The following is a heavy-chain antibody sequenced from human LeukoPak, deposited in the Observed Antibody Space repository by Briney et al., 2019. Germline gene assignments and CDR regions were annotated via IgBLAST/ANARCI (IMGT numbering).Heavy chain of an antibody. CDR2: ISSSSSYI. J-gene: IGHJ4*02. CDR1: GFTFSSYS. Sequence: PGGSLRLSCAASGFTFSSYSMNWVRQAPGKGLEWVSSISSSSSYIYYADSVKGRFTISRDNAKNSLYLQMNSLRAEDTAVYYCARVGYCSSTSCPFDYWGQGTLVTVSS. D-gene: IGHD2-2*01. V-gene: IGHV3-21*01. CDR3: ARVGYCSSTSCPFDY.